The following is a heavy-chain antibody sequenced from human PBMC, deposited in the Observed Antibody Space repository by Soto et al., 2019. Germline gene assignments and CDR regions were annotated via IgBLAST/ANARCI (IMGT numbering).Heavy chain of an antibody. CDR1: GGSISSYY. D-gene: IGHD6-6*01. V-gene: IGHV4-4*07. Sequence: PSETLSLTCTVSGGSISSYYWSWILQPAGKGLEWIGRIYTSGSTNYNPSLKSRVTMSVDTSKNQCSLKLSSVTAADTAVYYCARDSSIAALDYCGQGTLVNVSS. J-gene: IGHJ4*02. CDR2: IYTSGST. CDR3: ARDSSIAALDY.